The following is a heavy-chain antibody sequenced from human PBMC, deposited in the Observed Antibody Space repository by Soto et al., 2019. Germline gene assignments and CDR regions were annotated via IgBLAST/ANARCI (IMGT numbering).Heavy chain of an antibody. CDR3: ARRYPSSGWYYYYYYGMDV. J-gene: IGHJ6*02. CDR1: GGSISSSSYY. D-gene: IGHD6-19*01. Sequence: QLQLQESGPGLVKPSETLSLTCTVSGGSISSSSYYWGWIRQPPGKGLEWIGSIYYSGSTYYNPSLKSRVTISVDTSKNHFSLKLSSVTAADTAVYYCARRYPSSGWYYYYYYGMDVWGQGTTVTVSS. CDR2: IYYSGST. V-gene: IGHV4-39*01.